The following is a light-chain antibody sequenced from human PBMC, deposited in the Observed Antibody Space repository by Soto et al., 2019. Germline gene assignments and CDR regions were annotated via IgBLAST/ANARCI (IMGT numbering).Light chain of an antibody. CDR3: SSYAGGNNWV. Sequence: QSVLTQPPSASGSPGQSLTISCTGTSSDVGAHNYVSWYQQNPGKAPKLMLYDVNKRPSGVPDRFSGSKSGNTASLTVSGLQAEYEADYYCSSYAGGNNWVFGGGTKLTVL. CDR2: DVN. CDR1: SSDVGAHNY. J-gene: IGLJ3*02. V-gene: IGLV2-8*01.